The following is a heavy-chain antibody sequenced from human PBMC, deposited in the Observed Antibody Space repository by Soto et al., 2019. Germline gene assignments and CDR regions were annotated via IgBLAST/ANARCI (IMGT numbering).Heavy chain of an antibody. J-gene: IGHJ4*02. V-gene: IGHV6-1*01. Sequence: SQTLSLTCAISGDSVSSNSGTWNWIRQSPSRGLEWLGRTYYRSKWYNDYAVSVKSRITINPDTSKNQFSLQLNSVTPEDTAVYYCARGDNYYYGSGIPTPLDYWGQGTLVTVSS. CDR3: ARGDNYYYGSGIPTPLDY. D-gene: IGHD3-10*01. CDR2: TYYRSKWYN. CDR1: GDSVSSNSGT.